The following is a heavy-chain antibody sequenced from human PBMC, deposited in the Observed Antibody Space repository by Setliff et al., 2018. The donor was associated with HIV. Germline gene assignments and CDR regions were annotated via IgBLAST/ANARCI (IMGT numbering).Heavy chain of an antibody. Sequence: PSETLSLTCAVYGGSFTTYYWGWIRQPPGKGLEWIGEINHIGSTNYNPSLKSRVTISVDTSKNQFSLKLSSVTAADTAVYYCASMERGSGFSNRNYFDYWGQGTLVTVSS. CDR2: INHIGST. CDR1: GGSFTTYY. D-gene: IGHD6-19*01. J-gene: IGHJ4*02. V-gene: IGHV4-34*01. CDR3: ASMERGSGFSNRNYFDY.